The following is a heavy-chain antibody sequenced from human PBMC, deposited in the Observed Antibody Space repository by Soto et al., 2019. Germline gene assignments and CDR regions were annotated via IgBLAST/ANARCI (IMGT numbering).Heavy chain of an antibody. CDR2: IIPIFGTA. CDR3: ARDLRPGCIFDY. CDR1: GGTFSSYA. D-gene: IGHD2-15*01. Sequence: QVQLVQSGAEVKKPGSSVKVSCKASGGTFSSYAISWVRQAPGQGLEWMGKIIPIFGTANYAQKFQGRVTLSADESTTTAYMELSSLRSEDTAVYYCARDLRPGCIFDYWGQGTLVTVSS. J-gene: IGHJ4*02. V-gene: IGHV1-69*18.